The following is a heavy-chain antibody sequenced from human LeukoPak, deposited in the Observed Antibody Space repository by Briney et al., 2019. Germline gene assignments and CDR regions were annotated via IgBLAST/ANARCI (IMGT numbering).Heavy chain of an antibody. V-gene: IGHV1-2*06. CDR1: GYTFTGYH. CDR2: INPNSGDT. D-gene: IGHD2-2*01. Sequence: GGSVKVSCKASGYTFTGYHMHWVRQAPGQGLEWMGRINPNSGDTNYAQKFQGRVTMTRDTSISTAYMELSRLRSDDTAVYYCARYYCSSTSCLFDYWGQGTLVTVSS. J-gene: IGHJ4*02. CDR3: ARYYCSSTSCLFDY.